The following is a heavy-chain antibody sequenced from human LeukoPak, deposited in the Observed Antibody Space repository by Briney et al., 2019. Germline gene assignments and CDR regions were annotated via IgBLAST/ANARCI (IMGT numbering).Heavy chain of an antibody. CDR1: GITFSSYA. Sequence: GGSLRLSCAASGITFSSYAMHWVRQAPGKGLEYVSAISGNGVSTDYANSVKGRFTISRDNSKNTLYLQMGSLRAEDMAVYYCARRPDSGSYYVDYWGQGTLVTVSS. CDR3: ARRPDSGSYYVDY. CDR2: ISGNGVST. D-gene: IGHD1-26*01. V-gene: IGHV3-64*01. J-gene: IGHJ4*02.